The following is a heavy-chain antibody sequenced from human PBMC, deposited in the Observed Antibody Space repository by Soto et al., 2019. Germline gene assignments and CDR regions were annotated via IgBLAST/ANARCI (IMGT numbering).Heavy chain of an antibody. D-gene: IGHD3-10*01. CDR3: AKDRRLYFGEFCFDY. V-gene: IGHV3-30*18. CDR1: GFTFSIYG. CDR2: ITFDGSSK. Sequence: HPGGSLRLSCAASGFTFSIYGMHWVRQAPGKGPEWVAFITFDGSSKYFADSVKGRFTISRDNSKNTLYLQMNSLRTEDTAVYYCAKDRRLYFGEFCFDYWGQGALVTVSS. J-gene: IGHJ4*02.